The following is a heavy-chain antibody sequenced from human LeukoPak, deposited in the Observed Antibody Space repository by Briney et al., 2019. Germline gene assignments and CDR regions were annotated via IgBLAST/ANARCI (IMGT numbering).Heavy chain of an antibody. CDR3: ASGDEYDSSGYKFDY. J-gene: IGHJ4*02. D-gene: IGHD3-22*01. CDR1: GLTFSSFP. Sequence: PGGSLRLSCAVSGLTFSSFPMTWVRQAPGKGLEWVSAISGSGGTTYYADSVKGRFTISRDNSKNTLYLQMNSLRAEDTAVYYCASGDEYDSSGYKFDYWGQGTLVTVSS. CDR2: ISGSGGTT. V-gene: IGHV3-23*01.